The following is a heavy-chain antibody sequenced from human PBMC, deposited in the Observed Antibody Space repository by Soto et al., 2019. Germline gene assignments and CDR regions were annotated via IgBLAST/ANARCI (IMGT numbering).Heavy chain of an antibody. CDR2: IYYSGST. D-gene: IGHD3-16*01. J-gene: IGHJ6*04. V-gene: IGHV4-59*01. Sequence: PSQTLSLRCTVSGGSICIYYWSWIRQPPGKGLEWIGYIYYSGSTNYNPSLKSRVTISVDTSKNQFSLKLSSVTAADTAVYYCAREGGDVWGKGTTVTVSS. CDR3: AREGGDV. CDR1: GGSICIYY.